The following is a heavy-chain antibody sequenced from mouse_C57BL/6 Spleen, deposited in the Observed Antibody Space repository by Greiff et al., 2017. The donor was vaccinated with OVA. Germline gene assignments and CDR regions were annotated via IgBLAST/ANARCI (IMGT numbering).Heavy chain of an antibody. CDR3: ARSGGWLYYFDY. D-gene: IGHD3-3*01. Sequence: QVQLQQSGAELVRPGSSVKLSCKASGYTFTSYWMHWVKQRPIQGLEWIGNIDPSDSETHYNQKFKDKATLTVDKSSSTAYMQLSSLTSEDSAVYYCARSGGWLYYFDYWGQGTTLTVSS. V-gene: IGHV1-52*01. CDR2: IDPSDSET. CDR1: GYTFTSYW. J-gene: IGHJ2*01.